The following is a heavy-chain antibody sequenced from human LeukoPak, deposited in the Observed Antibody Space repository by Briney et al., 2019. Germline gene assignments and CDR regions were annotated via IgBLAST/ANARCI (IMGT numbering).Heavy chain of an antibody. V-gene: IGHV3-21*01. CDR3: ARESVPDRYCSGGSCYMDWFDP. CDR1: GFTFSSYA. Sequence: TGGSLRLSCTASGFTFSSYAMSWVRQAPGKGLEWVSSISSSSSYIYYADSVKGRFTISRDNAKNSLYLQMNSLRAEDTAVYYCARESVPDRYCSGGSCYMDWFDPWGQGTLVTVSS. J-gene: IGHJ5*02. D-gene: IGHD2-15*01. CDR2: ISSSSSYI.